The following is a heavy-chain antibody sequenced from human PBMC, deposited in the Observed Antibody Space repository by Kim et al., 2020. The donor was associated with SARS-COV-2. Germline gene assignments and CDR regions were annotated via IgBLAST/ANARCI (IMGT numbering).Heavy chain of an antibody. CDR1: GFTFSHYG. CDR2: KSYDGGKK. V-gene: IGHV3-30*03. CDR3: ARDKDSGSVLTLDY. Sequence: GGSLRLSCAASGFTFSHYGMHWDRQAPGKGLEWVAFKSYDGGKKYYADSVKGRFTISGDDSKNTLYLQMTSLRPEDTAVYYCARDKDSGSVLTLDYWGQGTLVTVSS. J-gene: IGHJ4*02. D-gene: IGHD1-26*01.